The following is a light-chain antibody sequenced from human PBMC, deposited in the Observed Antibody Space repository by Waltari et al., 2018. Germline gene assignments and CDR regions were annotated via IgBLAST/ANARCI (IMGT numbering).Light chain of an antibody. V-gene: IGLV3-21*02. Sequence: SYVLTQPPSVSVAPAPTARIPCGGNNIGSKSVHWYQQKPGQAPVLVVYDDSDRPSGIPERFSGSNSGNTATLTISRVEAGDEADYYCQVWDSSSDHPVVFGGGTKLTVL. CDR2: DDS. CDR1: NIGSKS. J-gene: IGLJ2*01. CDR3: QVWDSSSDHPVV.